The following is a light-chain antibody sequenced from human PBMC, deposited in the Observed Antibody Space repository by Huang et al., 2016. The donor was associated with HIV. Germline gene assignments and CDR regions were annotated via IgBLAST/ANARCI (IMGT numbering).Light chain of an antibody. CDR3: QQLRSYPLT. CDR1: QGISTS. Sequence: IQLTQSPSSLSASIGDRVTITCRASQGISTSLAWYQQKPGKAPNLLIFDASSLRSGVPSRCSGSRSGTVFTLSISSLQPEDFVTYFCQQLRSYPLTFGGGTKVEIK. J-gene: IGKJ4*01. CDR2: DAS. V-gene: IGKV1-9*01.